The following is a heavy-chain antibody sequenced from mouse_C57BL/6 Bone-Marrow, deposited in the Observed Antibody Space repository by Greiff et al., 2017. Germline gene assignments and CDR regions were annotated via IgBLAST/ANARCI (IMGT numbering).Heavy chain of an antibody. CDR2: ISDGGSYT. CDR3: AREGYYYARDY. J-gene: IGHJ4*01. V-gene: IGHV5-4*01. CDR1: GFTFSSYA. Sequence: EVQLVESGGGLVKPGGSLKLSCAASGFTFSSYAMSWVRQTPEKRLAWVATISDGGSYTYYPDNVKGRFTISRDNAKNNLYLQMSHLKSEDTAMNYCAREGYYYARDYWGQGTSVTVSS.